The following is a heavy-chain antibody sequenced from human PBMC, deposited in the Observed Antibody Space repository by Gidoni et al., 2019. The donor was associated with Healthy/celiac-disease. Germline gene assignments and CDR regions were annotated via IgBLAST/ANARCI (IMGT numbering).Heavy chain of an antibody. J-gene: IGHJ4*02. V-gene: IGHV3-9*01. CDR1: GFTFDDYA. Sequence: EVQLVESGGGLVQPGRSLRPSCAASGFTFDDYAMHWVRQAPGKGLEWVSGISWNSGSIGYADSVKGRFTISRDNAKNSLYLEMNSLRAEDTALYYCARDMRRRGGRAGPFDYWGQGTLVTVSS. CDR3: ARDMRRRGGRAGPFDY. CDR2: ISWNSGSI. D-gene: IGHD3-16*01.